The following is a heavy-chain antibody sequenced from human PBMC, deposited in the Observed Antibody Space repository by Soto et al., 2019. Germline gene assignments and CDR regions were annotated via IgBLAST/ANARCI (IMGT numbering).Heavy chain of an antibody. Sequence: PGGSLRLSCAASGFTFINAWMSWVRQAPGKGLEWVGRIKSKTDGGTTDYAAPVKGRFTISRDDSKNTLYLQMNSLKTEDTAVYYCTARLRYFDWFDYWGQGTLVTVSS. CDR2: IKSKTDGGTT. J-gene: IGHJ5*01. CDR1: GFTFINAW. D-gene: IGHD3-9*01. CDR3: TARLRYFDWFDY. V-gene: IGHV3-15*01.